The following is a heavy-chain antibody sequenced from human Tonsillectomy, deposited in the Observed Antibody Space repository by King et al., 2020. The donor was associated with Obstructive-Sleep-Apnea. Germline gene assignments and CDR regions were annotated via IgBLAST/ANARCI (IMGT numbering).Heavy chain of an antibody. CDR1: GFTFSCYW. D-gene: IGHD5-18*01. CDR2: IKQDGSEK. J-gene: IGHJ4*02. Sequence: VQLVESGGGLVQPGGSLRLSCAASGFTFSCYWMSWVRQAPGKGLEWVATIKQDGSEKYYVEFVKGRFTISSDNAKNSLYLQMNSLRAEDTAVYYCARELNSYGLRAFDYWGQGTLVTVSS. V-gene: IGHV3-7*01. CDR3: ARELNSYGLRAFDY.